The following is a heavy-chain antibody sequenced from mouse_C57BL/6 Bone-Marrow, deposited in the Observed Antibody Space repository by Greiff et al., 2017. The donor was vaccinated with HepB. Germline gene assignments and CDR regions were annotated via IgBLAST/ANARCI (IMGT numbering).Heavy chain of an antibody. CDR1: GFTIKNTY. CDR2: IDPANGNT. V-gene: IGHV14-3*01. D-gene: IGHD2-3*01. Sequence: VQLKESVAELVRPGASVKLSCTASGFTIKNTYMHWVKQRPEQGLEWIGRIDPANGNTKYAPKFQGKATLTADTSSNTAYLQLSSLTSEDTAIYYCARGDGYYFDYWGQGTTLTVSS. CDR3: ARGDGYYFDY. J-gene: IGHJ2*01.